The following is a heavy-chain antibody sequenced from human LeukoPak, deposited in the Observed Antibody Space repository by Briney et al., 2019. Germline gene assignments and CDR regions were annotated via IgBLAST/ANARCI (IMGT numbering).Heavy chain of an antibody. CDR3: ARGLGNNWFDP. J-gene: IGHJ5*02. V-gene: IGHV4-34*01. Sequence: PSETLSLTCAVYGGSFSGYYWSWIRQPPGKGLEWIGEINHSGSTYYNPSLKSRVTISVDRSKNQFSLKLSSVTAADTAVYYCARGLGNNWFDPWGQGTLVTVSS. CDR2: INHSGST. D-gene: IGHD1-26*01. CDR1: GGSFSGYY.